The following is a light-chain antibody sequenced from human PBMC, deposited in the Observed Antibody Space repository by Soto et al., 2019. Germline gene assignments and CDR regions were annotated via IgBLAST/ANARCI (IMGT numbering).Light chain of an antibody. CDR3: CSYAGSFTFV. V-gene: IGLV2-11*01. Sequence: QSVLTQPRSVPGSPGQSVTISCTGTSSDVGGYNYVSWYQQHPGTAPKLMIYDVIKRPSGVPDRFSGSKSGNTASLTISGLQAEDEADYYCCSYAGSFTFVFGTGTKVTVL. J-gene: IGLJ1*01. CDR2: DVI. CDR1: SSDVGGYNY.